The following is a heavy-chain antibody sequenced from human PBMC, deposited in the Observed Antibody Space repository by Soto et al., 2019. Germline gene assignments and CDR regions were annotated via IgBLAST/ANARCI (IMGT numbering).Heavy chain of an antibody. Sequence: QVQLVESGGGVVQPGRSLRLSCAASGFTFSSYGMHWVRQAPGKGLEWVAVIWYDGSNKYYADSVKGRFTISRDNSKNTLYLQMNSLRAEDTAVYYCARVSSAETTVTTGVLGEYFQHWGQGTLVTVSS. CDR2: IWYDGSNK. CDR3: ARVSSAETTVTTGVLGEYFQH. V-gene: IGHV3-33*01. J-gene: IGHJ1*01. D-gene: IGHD4-17*01. CDR1: GFTFSSYG.